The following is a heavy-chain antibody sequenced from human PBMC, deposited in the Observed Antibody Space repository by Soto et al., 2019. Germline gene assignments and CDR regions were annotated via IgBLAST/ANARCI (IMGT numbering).Heavy chain of an antibody. CDR2: FDPEDGET. J-gene: IGHJ4*02. CDR1: GYTLTELS. CDR3: XXXXXXXXXXXSSY. Sequence: QVQLVQSGAEVKKPGASVKVSCKVSGYTLTELSMHWVRQAPGKGLEWMGGFDPEDGETIYAQKFQGRVTMTEDTSTGTAYMELSSLRSGDTAVYYXXXXXXXXXXXXSSYWGQGTLVTVSS. V-gene: IGHV1-24*01.